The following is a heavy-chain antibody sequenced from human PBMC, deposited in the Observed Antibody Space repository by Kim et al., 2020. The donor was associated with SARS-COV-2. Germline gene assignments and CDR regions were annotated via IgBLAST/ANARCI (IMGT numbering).Heavy chain of an antibody. CDR3: ATETYYYDSSGSYYFDY. Sequence: ASVKVSCKVSGYTLTELSMHWVRQAPGKGLEWMGGFDPEDGETIYAQKFQGRVTMTEDTSTDTAYMELSSLRSEDTAVYYCATETYYYDSSGSYYFDYWGQGTLVTVSS. J-gene: IGHJ4*02. V-gene: IGHV1-24*01. CDR2: FDPEDGET. D-gene: IGHD3-22*01. CDR1: GYTLTELS.